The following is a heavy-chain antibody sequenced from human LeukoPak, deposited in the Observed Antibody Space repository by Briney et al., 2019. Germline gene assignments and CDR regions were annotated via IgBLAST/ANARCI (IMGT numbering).Heavy chain of an antibody. CDR3: ARAPFNYYQAFDP. J-gene: IGHJ5*02. CDR2: IYYSGST. Sequence: PSETLSLTCTVSGGSISNSGYYWGCIRQPPGKGLEWIGSIYYSGSTYYNPSLKSRVTISVDTSKNQISLKMTSVTAADTAVYYCARAPFNYYQAFDPWGQGTLVTFSS. CDR1: GGSISNSGYY. V-gene: IGHV4-39*01. D-gene: IGHD4-11*01.